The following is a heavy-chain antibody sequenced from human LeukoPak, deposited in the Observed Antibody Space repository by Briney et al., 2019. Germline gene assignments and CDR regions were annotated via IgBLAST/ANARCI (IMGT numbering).Heavy chain of an antibody. V-gene: IGHV3-20*04. CDR3: AKSGSYASFFDY. CDR1: GFTFDDYG. D-gene: IGHD1-26*01. Sequence: SGGSLRLSCAASGFTFDDYGMSWVRQAPGKGLEWVSGINWNGGSTGYADSVKGRFTISRDNAKNSLYLQMNSLRAEDTALYYCAKSGSYASFFDYWGQGTLVTVSS. J-gene: IGHJ4*02. CDR2: INWNGGST.